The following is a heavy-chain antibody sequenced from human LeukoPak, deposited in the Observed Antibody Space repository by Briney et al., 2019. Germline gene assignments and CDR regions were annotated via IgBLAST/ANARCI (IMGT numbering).Heavy chain of an antibody. CDR1: GFTFSSYA. Sequence: PGGSLRLSCAASGFTFSSYAMSWVRQAPGKGLEWVSAISGSGGSTYYADSVKGRFTISRDNSKNTLHLQMNSLRAEDTAVYYCAKDPYYYDSSALEVAFDIWGQGTMVTVSS. CDR3: AKDPYYYDSSALEVAFDI. V-gene: IGHV3-23*01. J-gene: IGHJ3*02. CDR2: ISGSGGST. D-gene: IGHD3-22*01.